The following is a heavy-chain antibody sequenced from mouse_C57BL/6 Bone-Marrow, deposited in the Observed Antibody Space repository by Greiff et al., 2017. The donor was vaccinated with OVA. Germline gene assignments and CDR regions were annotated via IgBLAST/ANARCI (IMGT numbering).Heavy chain of an antibody. D-gene: IGHD2-4*01. CDR3: TRSELRRDYAMDY. V-gene: IGHV1-15*01. CDR2: IDPETGGT. J-gene: IGHJ4*01. Sequence: QVQLKQSGAELVRPGASVTLSCKASGYTFTDYEMHWVKQTPVHGLEWIGAIDPETGGTAYNQKFKGKAILTADKSSSTAYMELRSLTSEDSAVYYCTRSELRRDYAMDYWGQGTSVTVSS. CDR1: GYTFTDYE.